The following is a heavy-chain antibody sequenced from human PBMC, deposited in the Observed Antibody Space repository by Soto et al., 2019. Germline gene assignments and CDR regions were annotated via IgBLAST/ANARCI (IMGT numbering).Heavy chain of an antibody. CDR2: IYSGGTA. V-gene: IGHV3-66*01. D-gene: IGHD6-13*01. J-gene: IGHJ4*02. Sequence: PGGSLRLSCAASGFTVSSNYMSWVRQSPGKGLEWVSVIYSGGTAYYADSVKARFTISRDISKNTVYLQMNSLRAEDTAVYYCARWSSGWYGVNWGQGTLVTVSS. CDR1: GFTVSSNY. CDR3: ARWSSGWYGVN.